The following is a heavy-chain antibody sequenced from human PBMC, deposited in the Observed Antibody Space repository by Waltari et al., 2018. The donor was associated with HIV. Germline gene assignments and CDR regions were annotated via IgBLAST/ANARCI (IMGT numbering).Heavy chain of an antibody. V-gene: IGHV3-7*01. D-gene: IGHD1-1*01. CDR2: IKRDGSGT. CDR3: ARRGPYSLNDDQAFDI. J-gene: IGHJ3*02. CDR1: GFTFTNYW. Sequence: EVQLVESGGGSVRPGGSLRLSCAASGFTFTNYWMSWVRQAPGEGLDWVGNIKRDGSGTYDADCLKGRVTISRGNAKNSLYLQMKGLRVEDTAVYDCARRGPYSLNDDQAFDIWGQGTMSTVSS.